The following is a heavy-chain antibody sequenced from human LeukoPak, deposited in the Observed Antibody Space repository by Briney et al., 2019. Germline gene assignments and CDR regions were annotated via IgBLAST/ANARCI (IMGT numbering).Heavy chain of an antibody. CDR1: GHTFTNYY. D-gene: IGHD2-21*02. CDR2: INPTGSST. Sequence: ASGKVSCKASGHTFTNYYVHWVRQAPGQGLEWMGIINPTGSSTTYAQKFQGRLMMTRDTSTSTVYMELSSMTSEDTAVYYCARENGAFRGGDCFPDYFDYWGQGTLVTVSS. J-gene: IGHJ4*02. V-gene: IGHV1-46*01. CDR3: ARENGAFRGGDCFPDYFDY.